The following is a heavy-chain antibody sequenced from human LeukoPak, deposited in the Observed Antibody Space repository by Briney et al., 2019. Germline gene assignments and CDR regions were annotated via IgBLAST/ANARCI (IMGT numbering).Heavy chain of an antibody. CDR2: IGSSGSTV. J-gene: IGHJ3*02. CDR1: GFSFSSYE. V-gene: IGHV3-48*03. CDR3: ARDTLVYADSPDAFDI. Sequence: GGSLRLSCAASGFSFSSYEMNWVRQAPGKGLEWVSYIGSSGSTVYYADSVKGRFTISRDNAKNSLHLQMNSLRDEDTAVYYCARDTLVYADSPDAFDIWGQGTMVTVSS. D-gene: IGHD4-17*01.